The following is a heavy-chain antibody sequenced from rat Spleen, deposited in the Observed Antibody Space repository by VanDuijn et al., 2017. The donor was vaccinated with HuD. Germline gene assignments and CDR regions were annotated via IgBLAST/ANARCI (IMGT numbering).Heavy chain of an antibody. J-gene: IGHJ2*01. Sequence: EVQLVESGGGLVQPGRSMKLSCAVSGFTFSNYDMAWVRQAPKKGLEWVATIGYDGSSTNYRDSLKGRFTISRDNAKSTLYLQRDSLRSEDTATYDCARHNNYDYWGQGVMVTVSS. CDR2: IGYDGSST. D-gene: IGHD1-10*01. CDR1: GFTFSNYD. V-gene: IGHV5-7*01. CDR3: ARHNNYDY.